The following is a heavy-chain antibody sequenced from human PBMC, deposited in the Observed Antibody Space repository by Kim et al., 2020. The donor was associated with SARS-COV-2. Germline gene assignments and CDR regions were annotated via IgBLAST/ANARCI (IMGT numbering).Heavy chain of an antibody. CDR3: ARDSWLRYLYLFSESTSGGGFDP. J-gene: IGHJ5*02. Sequence: SQTLSLTCAISGDSVSSNSAAWNWIRQSPSRGLEWLGRTYYRSKWYNDYAVSVKSRITINPDTSKNQFSLQLNSVTPEDTAVYYCARDSWLRYLYLFSESTSGGGFDPWGQGTLVTVSS. CDR1: GDSVSSNSAA. V-gene: IGHV6-1*01. D-gene: IGHD5-12*01. CDR2: TYYRSKWYN.